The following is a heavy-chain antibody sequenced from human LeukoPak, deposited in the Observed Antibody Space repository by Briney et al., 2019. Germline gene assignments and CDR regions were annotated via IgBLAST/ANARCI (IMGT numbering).Heavy chain of an antibody. Sequence: SVKVSCKASVGTFNSYAFSLVRQAPGQGLEWVGRIIPILVISNYPQKFQGRVTINADKSTSTAYMELSSLRSEDTAVYYCARGLQGSSWPTFDYWGQGTLVTVSS. D-gene: IGHD6-13*01. CDR2: IIPILVIS. J-gene: IGHJ4*02. V-gene: IGHV1-69*04. CDR1: VGTFNSYA. CDR3: ARGLQGSSWPTFDY.